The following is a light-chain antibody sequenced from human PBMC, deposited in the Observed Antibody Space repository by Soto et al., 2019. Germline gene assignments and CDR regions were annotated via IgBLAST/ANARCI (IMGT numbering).Light chain of an antibody. CDR1: QSVSSD. CDR3: QQYNNWPRT. CDR2: GAS. V-gene: IGKV3-15*01. J-gene: IGKJ1*01. Sequence: EIVMTQSPATLSVSPGERDTLSCRASQSVSSDLAWYHQKPGQAPRLLIYGASTRATGIPARFSGNGSGTEFTLTINWLHSEEYAVYYCQQYNNWPRTFGQGTKVEIK.